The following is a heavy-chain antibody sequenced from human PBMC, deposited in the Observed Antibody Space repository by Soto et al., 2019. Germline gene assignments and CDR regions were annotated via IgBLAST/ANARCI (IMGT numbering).Heavy chain of an antibody. V-gene: IGHV3-33*01. CDR2: TWSDGNNK. CDR3: ARESADLTSNFDY. Sequence: GESLKISCGASGFTFSTYGMHWVRQAPGKGLEWVAVTWSDGNNKYYADSMKGRFTVSRDNAKNSVYLEMNSLSAEDTAVYYCARESADLTSNFDYWGQGTLVTVS. CDR1: GFTFSTYG. J-gene: IGHJ4*02.